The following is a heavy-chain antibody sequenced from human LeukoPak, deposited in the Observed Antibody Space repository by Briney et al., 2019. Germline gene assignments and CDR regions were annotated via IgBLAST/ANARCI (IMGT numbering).Heavy chain of an antibody. J-gene: IGHJ6*02. Sequence: ASVKVSCKASGYTFTSYGISWVRQAPGQGLEWMGWISAYNGNTNYAQKLQGRVTMTTDTSTGTAYMELRSLRSDDTAVYYCAREYCSSTSCYTVRPYYYYGMDVWGQGTTVTVS. CDR1: GYTFTSYG. V-gene: IGHV1-18*01. D-gene: IGHD2-2*01. CDR2: ISAYNGNT. CDR3: AREYCSSTSCYTVRPYYYYGMDV.